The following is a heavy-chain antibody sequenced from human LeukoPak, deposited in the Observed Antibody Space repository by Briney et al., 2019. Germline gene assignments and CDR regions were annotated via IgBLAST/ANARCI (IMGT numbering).Heavy chain of an antibody. Sequence: SETLSLTCTVSGDSMSTYYWSWIRQPPGKGLEWIGYIYYSGVTNYSPSLKSRVTISVDTSRNHFTLKLSSVTAADTAVYYCARDYHGAYYYYGMDVWGQGTTVTVSS. CDR1: GDSMSTYY. CDR3: ARDYHGAYYYYGMDV. D-gene: IGHD3-10*01. V-gene: IGHV4-59*01. CDR2: IYYSGVT. J-gene: IGHJ6*02.